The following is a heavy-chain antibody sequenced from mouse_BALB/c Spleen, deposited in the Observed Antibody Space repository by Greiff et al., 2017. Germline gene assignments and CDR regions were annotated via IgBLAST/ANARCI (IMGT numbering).Heavy chain of an antibody. CDR1: GDSITSGY. Sequence: VQLQQSGPSLVKPSQSLSLTCYVTGDSITSGYWNWIRKFPGNKLEYMGYISYSGSTYYNPALKSRSSITRDTSKNQYYLQLNSVTTEDTATYYCARSRYGGWYFDVWGAGTTVTVSS. CDR2: ISYSGST. CDR3: ARSRYGGWYFDV. D-gene: IGHD1-1*02. V-gene: IGHV3-8*02. J-gene: IGHJ1*01.